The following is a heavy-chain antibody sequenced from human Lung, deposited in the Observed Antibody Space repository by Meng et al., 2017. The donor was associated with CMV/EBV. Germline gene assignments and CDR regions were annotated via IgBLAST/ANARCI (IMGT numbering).Heavy chain of an antibody. D-gene: IGHD6-13*01. J-gene: IGHJ4*02. CDR1: GFTFSSYW. CDR2: IKQDGSEI. V-gene: IGHV3-7*01. Sequence: GGSXRLXCAASGFTFSSYWMSWVRQAPGKGLEWVANIKQDGSEIYFVDSVKGRFTISRDDAKNSLYLQMNSLRAEDTAVYYCARGEWQQLVEYFFDYWGQGTXVTCSS. CDR3: ARGEWQQLVEYFFDY.